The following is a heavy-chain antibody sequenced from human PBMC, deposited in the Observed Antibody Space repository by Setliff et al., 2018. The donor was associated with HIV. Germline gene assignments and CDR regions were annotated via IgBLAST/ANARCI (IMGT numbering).Heavy chain of an antibody. V-gene: IGHV1-69*13. D-gene: IGHD3-9*01. CDR2: IIPIFGTA. Sequence: SVKVSCKVSGGTFSSYAISWVRQAPGQGLEWMGGIIPIFGTANYAQKFQGRVTLTADESTSTAYMELSSLRSEDTAVYYCARASNFDWVQYYFDYWGQGTLVTVSS. J-gene: IGHJ4*02. CDR3: ARASNFDWVQYYFDY. CDR1: GGTFSSYA.